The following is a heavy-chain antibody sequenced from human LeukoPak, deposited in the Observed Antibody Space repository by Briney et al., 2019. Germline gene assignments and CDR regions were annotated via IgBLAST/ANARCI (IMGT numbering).Heavy chain of an antibody. CDR2: INHSGST. CDR1: GGSFSAYY. J-gene: IGHJ3*02. D-gene: IGHD2-21*01. V-gene: IGHV4-34*01. CDR3: ARVGIRRDAFDI. Sequence: SETLSLTCAVYGGSFSAYYWSWIRQPPGKGLEWIGEINHSGSTNYNPSLTSRVTISVDTSKNQFPLKLSSVTAADTAVHYCARVGIRRDAFDIWGQGTMVTVSS.